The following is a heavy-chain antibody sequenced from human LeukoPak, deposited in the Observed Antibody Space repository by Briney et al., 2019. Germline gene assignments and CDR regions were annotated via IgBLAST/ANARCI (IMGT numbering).Heavy chain of an antibody. J-gene: IGHJ6*02. CDR3: ARELGSGYGYGMDV. Sequence: PSETLSLTCTISGGSIGTYYWSWIRQPPGKGRESIGWVYYSGHTRYNPSLTSRVTIWLEASKNQFSLSLTSVIAADTALYYCARELGSGYGYGMDVWGQGTTVTVSS. V-gene: IGHV4-59*01. D-gene: IGHD5-12*01. CDR1: GGSIGTYY. CDR2: VYYSGHT.